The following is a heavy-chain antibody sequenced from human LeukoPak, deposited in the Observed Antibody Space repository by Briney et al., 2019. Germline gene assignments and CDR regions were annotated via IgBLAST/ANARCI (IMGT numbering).Heavy chain of an antibody. CDR2: IYYSGST. J-gene: IGHJ4*02. CDR3: ARVNYGGPNSPFDY. V-gene: IGHV4-59*01. Sequence: SETLSLTCTVSGGSISSYYWSWIRQPPGKGLEWIGYIYYSGSTNYNPSLKSRVTISVDTSKNQFSLKLSSVTAADTAVYYCARVNYGGPNSPFDYWGQGTLVTVSS. CDR1: GGSISSYY. D-gene: IGHD4-23*01.